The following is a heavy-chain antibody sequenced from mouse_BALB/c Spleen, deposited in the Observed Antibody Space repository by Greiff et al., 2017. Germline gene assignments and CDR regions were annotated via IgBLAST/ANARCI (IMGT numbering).Heavy chain of an antibody. CDR3: ARAPSTVVARGYAMDY. CDR1: GFTFSSFG. D-gene: IGHD1-1*01. V-gene: IGHV5-17*02. CDR2: ISSGSSTI. J-gene: IGHJ4*01. Sequence: EVNLVESGGGLVQPGGSRKLSCAASGFTFSSFGMHWVRQAPEKGLEWVAYISSGSSTIYYADTVKGRFTISRDNPKNTLFLQMTSLRSEDTAMYYCARAPSTVVARGYAMDYWGQGTSVTVSS.